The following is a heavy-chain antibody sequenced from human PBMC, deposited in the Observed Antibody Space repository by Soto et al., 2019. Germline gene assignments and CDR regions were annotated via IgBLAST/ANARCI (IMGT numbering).Heavy chain of an antibody. Sequence: EVHLVESGGGLVQPGRSLRLSCAASGFTFDDYAMHWVRQAPGKGLEWVSGINWNSGSIGYADSVKGRFTISRDNTKNSLYLQINSLTPEDTALYYCAKDGRSRAVYYYYYMDVWGKGTTVTVSS. J-gene: IGHJ6*03. CDR1: GFTFDDYA. CDR3: AKDGRSRAVYYYYYMDV. CDR2: INWNSGSI. V-gene: IGHV3-9*01.